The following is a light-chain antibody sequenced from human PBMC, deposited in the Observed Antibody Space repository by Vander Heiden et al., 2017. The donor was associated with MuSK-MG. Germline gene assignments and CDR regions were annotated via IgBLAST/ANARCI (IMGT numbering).Light chain of an antibody. CDR2: EGT. Sequence: QSALTQPPSASGSPGQSVTISCTGTSRDVGAYNFVSWYQQHPAKAPKLMIDEGTKRPSGVPDRFSGSKSGNTASLTVSGLQAEDEDDYYCRSDAGSVLFGGGTKLTVL. CDR3: RSDAGSVL. J-gene: IGLJ2*01. V-gene: IGLV2-8*01. CDR1: SRDVGAYNF.